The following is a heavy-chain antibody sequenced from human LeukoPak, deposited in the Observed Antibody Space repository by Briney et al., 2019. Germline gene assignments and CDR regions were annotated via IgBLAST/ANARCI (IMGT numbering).Heavy chain of an antibody. D-gene: IGHD3-22*01. CDR2: IIPIFGTA. CDR1: GGTFSSCA. V-gene: IGHV1-69*06. CDR3: ARGVLYDSSGLTFDP. Sequence: GASVKVSCKASGGTFSSCAISWVRQAPGQGLEWMGGIIPIFGTANYAQKFQGRVTITADKSTSTAYMELSSLRSEDTAVYYCARGVLYDSSGLTFDPWGQGTLVTVSS. J-gene: IGHJ5*02.